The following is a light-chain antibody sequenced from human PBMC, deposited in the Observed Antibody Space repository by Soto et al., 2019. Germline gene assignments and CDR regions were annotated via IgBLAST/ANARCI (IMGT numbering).Light chain of an antibody. Sequence: EIVLTQSPGTLSLSPGERATLSCRASQSVSSYLAWYQQKPGQAPRLLFYGVSSRATGIPDRFSGSGSETDFTLTITRLEPEDFAVYYCQQYGSSPSTFGQGTKLEIK. J-gene: IGKJ2*01. CDR2: GVS. CDR1: QSVSSY. V-gene: IGKV3-20*01. CDR3: QQYGSSPST.